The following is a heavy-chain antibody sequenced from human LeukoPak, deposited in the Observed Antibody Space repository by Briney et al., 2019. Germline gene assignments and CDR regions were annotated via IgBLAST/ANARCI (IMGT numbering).Heavy chain of an antibody. V-gene: IGHV3-23*01. CDR2: IGSSSAGTT. CDR3: AKDRGY. J-gene: IGHJ4*02. CDR1: GFTFSKYW. Sequence: GGSLRLSCAASGFTFSKYWMTWVRQAPGKGLEWVSAIGSSSAGTTYYADSVKGRFTISRDDSKNTLYLQMNSLTVEDTAVYYCAKDRGYWGQGTLVTVSS.